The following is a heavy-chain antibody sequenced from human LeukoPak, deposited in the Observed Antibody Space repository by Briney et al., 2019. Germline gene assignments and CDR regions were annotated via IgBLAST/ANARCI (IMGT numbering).Heavy chain of an antibody. CDR3: ARGNIKFDY. Sequence: GGSLRLSCAASGFTFSTYIMNWVRQAPGKGLEWVSSISSSSNYIYYVDSVKGRFTISRDNAKNSLYLQMNSLRAEDTAVYYCARGNIKFDYWGQGTLATVSS. CDR2: ISSSSNYI. V-gene: IGHV3-21*01. J-gene: IGHJ4*02. CDR1: GFTFSTYI.